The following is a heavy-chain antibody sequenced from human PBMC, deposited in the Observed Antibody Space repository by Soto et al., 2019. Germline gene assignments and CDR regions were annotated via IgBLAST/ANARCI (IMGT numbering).Heavy chain of an antibody. J-gene: IGHJ5*02. CDR1: GYPFTSHA. D-gene: IGHD1-7*01. CDR3: AREGKPLFRELVGWFDP. CDR2: INPANGNT. Sequence: QVHLVQSGAEVKKAGASVKISCQASGYPFTSHAIYWVRQAPGQRPEWMGWINPANGNTKYSPKFQGRVTITRDTSASTAYMELRTLTSEDTGLYSCAREGKPLFRELVGWFDPWGQGTLLTVSS. V-gene: IGHV1-3*01.